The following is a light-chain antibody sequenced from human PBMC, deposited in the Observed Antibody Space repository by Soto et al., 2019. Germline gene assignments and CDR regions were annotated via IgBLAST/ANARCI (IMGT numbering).Light chain of an antibody. V-gene: IGLV2-8*01. CDR3: SSYTSSSTLV. CDR2: EVT. J-gene: IGLJ3*02. CDR1: SRDVGSYNY. Sequence: QSVLTQPPSASGSHGQSVTISCTGTSRDVGSYNYVSWYQQHPGKAPKLLIYEVTKRPSGVPDRFSGSKSGNTASLTVSGLQAEDEADYFCSSYTSSSTLVFGGGTKLTVL.